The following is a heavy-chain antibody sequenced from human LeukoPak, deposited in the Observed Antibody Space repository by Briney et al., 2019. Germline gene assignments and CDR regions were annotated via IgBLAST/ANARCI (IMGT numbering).Heavy chain of an antibody. V-gene: IGHV3-74*01. CDR1: GFTFSSYW. CDR3: AREDKSTSCYDH. CDR2: INSDGSST. Sequence: GGSLRLSCAASGFTFSSYWMHWVRQAPGKGLVWVSRINSDGSSTSYADSVKGRFTISRDNAKNTLYLQMNSLRAEDTAVYYCAREDKSTSCYDHWGQGTLVTVSS. J-gene: IGHJ4*02. D-gene: IGHD2-2*01.